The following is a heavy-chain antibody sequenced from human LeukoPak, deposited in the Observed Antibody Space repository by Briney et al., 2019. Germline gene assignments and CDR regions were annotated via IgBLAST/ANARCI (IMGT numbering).Heavy chain of an antibody. CDR2: TRSKVRKYAT. CDR1: GFTLRDYH. J-gene: IGHJ3*01. D-gene: IGHD3-22*01. Sequence: TGGSLRLSRVGTGFTLRDYHMDWVRQAPGMGLEWVGRTRSKVRKYATEYAASVKGRFTISRDESENSVFLHLSSLTVEDTALYYCARDGAEGDDSAFDVWGQGTMVTVSS. V-gene: IGHV3-72*01. CDR3: ARDGAEGDDSAFDV.